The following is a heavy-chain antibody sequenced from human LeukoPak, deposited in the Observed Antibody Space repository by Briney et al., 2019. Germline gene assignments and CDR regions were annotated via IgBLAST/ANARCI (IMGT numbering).Heavy chain of an antibody. D-gene: IGHD3-10*01. CDR1: GGTFSSYA. Sequence: GASVKVSCKASGGTFSSYAISWVRQAPGQGLEWMGRIIPIFGTANYAQKFQGRVTITADKSTSTAYMELSSLRSEDTAVYYCARDREVLLWFGETQDYWGQGTLVTVSS. V-gene: IGHV1-69*06. J-gene: IGHJ4*02. CDR2: IIPIFGTA. CDR3: ARDREVLLWFGETQDY.